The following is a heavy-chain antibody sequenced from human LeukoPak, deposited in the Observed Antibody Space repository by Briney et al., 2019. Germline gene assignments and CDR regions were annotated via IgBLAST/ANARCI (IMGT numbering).Heavy chain of an antibody. CDR2: ISAYNGNT. CDR1: GYTFTSYG. Sequence: ASVKVSCKASGYTFTSYGISWVRQAPGQGLEWMGWISAYNGNTNYAQKLRGRVTMTTDTSTSTAYMELRSLRSDDTAVYYCATTGDRIAVAGDAFDIWGQGTMVTVSS. V-gene: IGHV1-18*01. CDR3: ATTGDRIAVAGDAFDI. D-gene: IGHD6-19*01. J-gene: IGHJ3*02.